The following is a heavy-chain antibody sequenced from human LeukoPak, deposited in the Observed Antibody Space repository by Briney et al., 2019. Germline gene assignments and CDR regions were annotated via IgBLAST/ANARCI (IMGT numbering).Heavy chain of an antibody. CDR1: GFTFSSYA. J-gene: IGHJ4*02. Sequence: GRSLRLSCAASGFTFSSYAMHWVRQAPGKGLEWVAVISYDGSNKYYADSVKGRFTISRDNSKNTLYLQMNSLRAEDTAVYYCARDYYDSSGYPGTLDYWGQGTLVTVSP. CDR3: ARDYYDSSGYPGTLDY. V-gene: IGHV3-30*01. CDR2: ISYDGSNK. D-gene: IGHD3-22*01.